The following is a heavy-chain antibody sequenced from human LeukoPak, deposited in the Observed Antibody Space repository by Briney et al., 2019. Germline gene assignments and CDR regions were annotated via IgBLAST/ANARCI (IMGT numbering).Heavy chain of an antibody. CDR2: IRYDGSNK. CDR1: GFTFSSYG. Sequence: GRSLRLSCAASGFTFSSYGMHWVRQAPGKGLEWVGVIRYDGSNKYYADSVKGRFTITRDNSKNTLYLQMNSLRAEDTAVYYCARDLLGLKSRNMVLGPWGDYWGPGTLVTVSS. V-gene: IGHV3-33*01. CDR3: ARDLLGLKSRNMVLGPWGDY. D-gene: IGHD3-10*01. J-gene: IGHJ4*02.